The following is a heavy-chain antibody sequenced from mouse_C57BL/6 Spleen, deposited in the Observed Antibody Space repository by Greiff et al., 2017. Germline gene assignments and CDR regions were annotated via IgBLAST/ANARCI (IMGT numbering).Heavy chain of an antibody. CDR3: ARDITTVVAPYAMDY. J-gene: IGHJ4*01. CDR1: GYTFTSYG. CDR2: IYPRSGNT. D-gene: IGHD1-1*01. V-gene: IGHV1-81*01. Sequence: VQLQESGAELARPGASVKLSCKASGYTFTSYGISWVKQRTGQGLEWIGEIYPRSGNTYYNEKFKGKATLTAEKSSSTAYLELRSLTAEDSAVDFCARDITTVVAPYAMDYWGQGTSVTVSS.